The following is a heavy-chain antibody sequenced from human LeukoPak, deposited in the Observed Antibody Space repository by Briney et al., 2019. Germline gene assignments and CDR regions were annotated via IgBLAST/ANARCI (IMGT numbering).Heavy chain of an antibody. J-gene: IGHJ5*02. CDR3: AGLRGNRGPQWVNWFDP. D-gene: IGHD1-14*01. V-gene: IGHV4-31*03. Sequence: SETLSLTCTVSGGSISSGGYYWSWIRQHPGKGLEWIGYIYYSGTAYYNPSLKSRVTISVDTSKNQFSLELSSVTAADTAVYYCAGLRGNRGPQWVNWFDPWGQGTLVTVSS. CDR1: GGSISSGGYY. CDR2: IYYSGTA.